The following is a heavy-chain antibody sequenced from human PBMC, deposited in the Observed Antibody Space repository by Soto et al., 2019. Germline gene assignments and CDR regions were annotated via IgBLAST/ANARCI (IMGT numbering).Heavy chain of an antibody. V-gene: IGHV4-59*01. CDR1: GGSISSYY. D-gene: IGHD6-19*01. J-gene: IGHJ6*02. CDR3: ARVDSSGWYPEGYYYYGMDV. Sequence: SETLSLTCTVSGGSISSYYWSWIRQPPGKGLEWIGYIYYSGSTNYNPSLKSRVTISVDTSKNQFSLKLSSVTAADTVVYYCARVDSSGWYPEGYYYYGMDVWGQGTTVTVSS. CDR2: IYYSGST.